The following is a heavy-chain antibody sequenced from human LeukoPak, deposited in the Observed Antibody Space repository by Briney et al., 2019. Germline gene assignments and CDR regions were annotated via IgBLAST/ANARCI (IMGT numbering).Heavy chain of an antibody. CDR3: ARSNTVVGAFDI. J-gene: IGHJ3*02. V-gene: IGHV4-30-4*01. D-gene: IGHD4-23*01. CDR2: IYYSGST. Sequence: KPSETLSLTCTVSGGSISSGDYYWSWIRQPPGKGLEWIGYIYYSGSTYYNPSLKSRVTISVDTSKNQFSLKLSSVTAADTAVYYCARSNTVVGAFDIWGQGTMVTVSS. CDR1: GGSISSGDYY.